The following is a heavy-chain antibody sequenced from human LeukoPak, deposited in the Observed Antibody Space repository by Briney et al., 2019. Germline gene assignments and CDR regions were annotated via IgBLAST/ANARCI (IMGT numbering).Heavy chain of an antibody. J-gene: IGHJ3*02. CDR2: ISDGGGIT. V-gene: IGHV3-23*01. CDR3: ARGGDYDAFGI. CDR1: EFTFSTYA. Sequence: GGSLRLSCAASEFTFSTYAMTWVRQAPGKGLEWVSTISDGGGITYYADSVEGRFTISRDNSKSTQYLQMNSLRGEDTALYYCARGGDYDAFGIWGQGTMVTVSS. D-gene: IGHD4-11*01.